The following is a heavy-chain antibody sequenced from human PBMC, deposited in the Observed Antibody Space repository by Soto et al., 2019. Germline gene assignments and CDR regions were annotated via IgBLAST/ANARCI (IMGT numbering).Heavy chain of an antibody. CDR3: ARLEGLATISYYFDF. J-gene: IGHJ4*02. CDR1: GGSISSCSYY. Sequence: QLQLQESGPGLVKPSEALSLTCSVSGGSISSCSYYWGWIRQPPGKGLEWIGSIYYSGSTYYNPSPKTRVTRPQDKSPTRFSLKLSSLTAAETAVYYCARLEGLATISYYFDFGGQGTLVTVSS. D-gene: IGHD3-9*01. V-gene: IGHV4-39*02. CDR2: IYYSGST.